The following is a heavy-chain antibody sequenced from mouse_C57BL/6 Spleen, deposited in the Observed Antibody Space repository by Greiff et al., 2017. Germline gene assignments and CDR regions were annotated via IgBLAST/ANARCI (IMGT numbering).Heavy chain of an antibody. D-gene: IGHD1-1*01. CDR3: ARYYGSSYGYFDV. Sequence: EVQVVASGPELVKPGASVKISCKDSGYSFTDYNMNWLKQSNGQSLEWIGVINPNYGTTSYNQKFKGKATLTVDQSSSTAYMQLNSLTSVDSAVNYCARYYGSSYGYFDVWGTGTTGTVSS. CDR2: INPNYGTT. CDR1: GYSFTDYN. V-gene: IGHV1-39*01. J-gene: IGHJ1*03.